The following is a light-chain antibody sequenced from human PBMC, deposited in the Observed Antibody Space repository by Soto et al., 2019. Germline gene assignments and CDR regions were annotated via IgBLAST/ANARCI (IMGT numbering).Light chain of an antibody. CDR1: SSDVGGYNY. CDR3: SSYTSSSTPHVV. V-gene: IGLV2-14*01. J-gene: IGLJ2*01. CDR2: DVS. Sequence: QSALTQPASVSGSPVQSITISCTGTSSDVGGYNYVSWYQQHPGKAPKLMIYDVSNRPSGVSNRFAGSESGNTASLTISGLQAEDEADYYCSSYTSSSTPHVVFGGGTKVTVL.